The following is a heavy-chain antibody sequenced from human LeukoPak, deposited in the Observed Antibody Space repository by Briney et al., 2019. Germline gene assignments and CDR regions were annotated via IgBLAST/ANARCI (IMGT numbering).Heavy chain of an antibody. J-gene: IGHJ5*02. CDR3: ARQYETGQAWFDP. V-gene: IGHV1-2*02. D-gene: IGHD1-14*01. Sequence: ASVTVSCKASGYTFTGYYMHWVRQAPGQGLEWMGWINPNSGGTNYAQKFQGRVTMTRDTSISTAYMELSRLRSDDTAVYYCARQYETGQAWFDPWGQGTVDSVSS. CDR1: GYTFTGYY. CDR2: INPNSGGT.